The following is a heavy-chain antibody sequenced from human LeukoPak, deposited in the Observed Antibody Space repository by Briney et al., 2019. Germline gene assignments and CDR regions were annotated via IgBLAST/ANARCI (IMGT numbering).Heavy chain of an antibody. CDR1: GGSISSGGYY. CDR2: IYYSGST. J-gene: IGHJ3*02. CDR3: ARDQYDYYDSSGSHAFDI. D-gene: IGHD3-22*01. V-gene: IGHV4-61*08. Sequence: PSETLSLTCTVSGGSISSGGYYWSWIRQHPGKGLEWIGYIYYSGSTNYNPSLKSRVTISVDTSKNQFSLKLSSVTAADTAVYYCARDQYDYYDSSGSHAFDIWGQGTMVTVSS.